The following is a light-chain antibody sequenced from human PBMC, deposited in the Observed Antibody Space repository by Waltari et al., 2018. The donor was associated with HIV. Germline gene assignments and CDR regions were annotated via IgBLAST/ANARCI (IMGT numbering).Light chain of an antibody. CDR2: RNN. J-gene: IGLJ3*02. Sequence: QSVLTQPPSASGTPGQRVTISCSGSSSNIGSNYVYWYQQLPGTAPKLLIYRNNQRPSGVPDGFSGSKSGSSASLAISGRRSEDEADYYCAAWDDSLSGGVFGGGTKRTVL. CDR3: AAWDDSLSGGV. V-gene: IGLV1-47*01. CDR1: SSNIGSNY.